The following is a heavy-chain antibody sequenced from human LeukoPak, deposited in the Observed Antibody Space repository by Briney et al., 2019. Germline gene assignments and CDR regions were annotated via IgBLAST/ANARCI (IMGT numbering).Heavy chain of an antibody. CDR3: ARSGPEYGDSLAY. J-gene: IGHJ4*02. D-gene: IGHD4-17*01. CDR1: GYTFTNSW. Sequence: GESLKISCKGPGYTFTNSWIGLVRQMPGKGLEWMGIIYPGDSDTRYSPSFQGQVTISADKSISTAYLQWSSLKASDTAMYYCARSGPEYGDSLAYSGQGTLVTVSS. CDR2: IYPGDSDT. V-gene: IGHV5-51*01.